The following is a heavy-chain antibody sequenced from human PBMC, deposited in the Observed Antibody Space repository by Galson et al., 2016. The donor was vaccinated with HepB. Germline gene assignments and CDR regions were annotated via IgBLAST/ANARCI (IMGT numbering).Heavy chain of an antibody. D-gene: IGHD3-10*01. Sequence: SVKVSCKASGNTFTGYYMHWVRQAPGQGLQWMGWIDPNGGDTIYAQNFQGRVTMTRDTSITTVYTELSRPRSDDTAVYYCARDNGPGSYRAFDIWGQGTMVTVSS. CDR2: IDPNGGDT. V-gene: IGHV1-2*02. CDR1: GNTFTGYY. CDR3: ARDNGPGSYRAFDI. J-gene: IGHJ3*02.